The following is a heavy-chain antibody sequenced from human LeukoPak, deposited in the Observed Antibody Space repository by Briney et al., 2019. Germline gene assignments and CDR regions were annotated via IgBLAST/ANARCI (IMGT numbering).Heavy chain of an antibody. V-gene: IGHV4-4*07. CDR2: IYTSGST. D-gene: IGHD3-22*01. CDR3: ARDAFNAEDYYDSSGSFDY. J-gene: IGHJ4*02. Sequence: SETLSLTCTVSGGSISSYYWSWIRQPAGKGLEWIGRIYTSGSTNYNPSLKSRVTMSVDTSKNQFSLKLSSVTAADTAVYYCARDAFNAEDYYDSSGSFDYWGQGALVTVSS. CDR1: GGSISSYY.